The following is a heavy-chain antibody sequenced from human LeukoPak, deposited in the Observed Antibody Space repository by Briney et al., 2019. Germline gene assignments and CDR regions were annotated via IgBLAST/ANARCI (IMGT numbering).Heavy chain of an antibody. CDR2: ISSSSSYI. D-gene: IGHD6-19*01. J-gene: IGHJ4*02. CDR1: GFTFSSYS. V-gene: IGHV3-21*01. CDR3: ARNGWHNQGIDY. Sequence: GGSLRLSCAASGFTFSSYSMNWVRQAPGKGLEWVSSISSSSSYIYYADSVKGRFTISRDNAKNSLYLQMNSLRAEDTAVYYCARNGWHNQGIDYWGQGTLVTVSS.